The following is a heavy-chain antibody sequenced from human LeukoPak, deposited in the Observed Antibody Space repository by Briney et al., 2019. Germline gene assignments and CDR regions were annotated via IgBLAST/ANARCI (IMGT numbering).Heavy chain of an antibody. CDR1: GFTFSNYA. D-gene: IGHD6-19*01. V-gene: IGHV3-23*01. J-gene: IGHJ4*02. Sequence: GGSLRLSCAVSGFTFSNYAMNWVRQAPGKGLEWVSGITASGGTTYYADSVKGRFTISRDNSKDTVYLHMRSLRADDTAVYYCASWPVGWYGEDSWGQVTLVTVSS. CDR2: ITASGGTT. CDR3: ASWPVGWYGEDS.